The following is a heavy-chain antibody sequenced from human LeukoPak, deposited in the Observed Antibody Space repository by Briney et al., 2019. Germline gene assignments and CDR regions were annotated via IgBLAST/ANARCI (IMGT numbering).Heavy chain of an antibody. D-gene: IGHD2-2*01. CDR3: ARESRASDCSSTSCYYYYYVDV. Sequence: ASVKVSCKASGYTFTGYYMHWVRQAPGQGLEWMGWINPNSGGTNYAQKFQGRVTMTRDTSISTAYMELSRLRSDDTAVYYCARESRASDCSSTSCYYYYYVDVWGKGTTVTISS. J-gene: IGHJ6*03. CDR2: INPNSGGT. V-gene: IGHV1-2*02. CDR1: GYTFTGYY.